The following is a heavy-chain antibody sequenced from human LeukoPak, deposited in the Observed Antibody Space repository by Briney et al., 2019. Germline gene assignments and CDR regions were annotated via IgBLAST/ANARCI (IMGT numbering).Heavy chain of an antibody. CDR3: ATGITGTTLDH. CDR1: GSPLTELS. Sequence: ASVKVSGKVSGSPLTELSMHWVRQAPGKGLEWMGGFDPEDGETIYAQKFQGRVTMTEDTSTDTAYMELSSLRSEDTAVYYCATGITGTTLDHWGQGTLVTVSS. V-gene: IGHV1-24*01. CDR2: FDPEDGET. D-gene: IGHD1-7*01. J-gene: IGHJ4*02.